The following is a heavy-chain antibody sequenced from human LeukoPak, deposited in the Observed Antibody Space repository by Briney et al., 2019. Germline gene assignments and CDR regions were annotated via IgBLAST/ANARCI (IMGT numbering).Heavy chain of an antibody. CDR2: IKQDGSEK. J-gene: IGHJ4*02. Sequence: PGGSLRLSCAASGFTFSSYWMSRVRQAPGKGLEWVANIKQDGSEKYYVDSAKGRFTISRDNAKNSLYLQMNSLRAEDTAVYYCARDAVVAVAGMYYFGYWGQGTLVTVSS. CDR3: ARDAVVAVAGMYYFGY. V-gene: IGHV3-7*01. CDR1: GFTFSSYW. D-gene: IGHD6-19*01.